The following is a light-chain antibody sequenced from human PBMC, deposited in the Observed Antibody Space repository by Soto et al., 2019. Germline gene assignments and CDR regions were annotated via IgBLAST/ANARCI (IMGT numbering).Light chain of an antibody. CDR2: RAS. Sequence: SQSITNSLAWYQQQPGKAPKLLIYRASALQSGVPSRFSGSGSGTEFTLTIDSLQPDDFATFYCQQYSTYPLTFGGGTKVDIK. J-gene: IGKJ4*01. CDR3: QQYSTYPLT. CDR1: QSITNS. V-gene: IGKV1-5*03.